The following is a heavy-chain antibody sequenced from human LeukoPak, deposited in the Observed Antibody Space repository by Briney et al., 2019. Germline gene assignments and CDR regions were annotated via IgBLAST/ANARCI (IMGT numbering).Heavy chain of an antibody. CDR2: IYYSGST. J-gene: IGHJ4*02. V-gene: IGHV4-59*08. CDR1: GGSMSPYH. Sequence: SETLSLTCTVSGGSMSPYHWGWIRQPPGKGLEWTGYIYYSGSTNYNPSLNSRVTISVDTSKNQFSLRLSSVTAADTAIYYCARAVYGRFDYWGQGTLVTVSS. CDR3: ARAVYGRFDY. D-gene: IGHD2-8*01.